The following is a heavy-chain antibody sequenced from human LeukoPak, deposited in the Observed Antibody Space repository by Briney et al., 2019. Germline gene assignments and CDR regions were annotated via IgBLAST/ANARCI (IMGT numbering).Heavy chain of an antibody. J-gene: IGHJ4*02. V-gene: IGHV1-46*01. CDR1: GYTFTNYY. CDR2: INPSGGST. CDR3: AGKTKFKGYYYDSSGRYFDY. Sequence: GASVKVSCKASGYTFTNYYLHWVRQAPGQGLEWMGIINPSGGSTNYAQKFQDRVTMTRDMSTSTVYMELSSLRSEDTAVYYCAGKTKFKGYYYDSSGRYFDYWGQGTLVTVSS. D-gene: IGHD3-22*01.